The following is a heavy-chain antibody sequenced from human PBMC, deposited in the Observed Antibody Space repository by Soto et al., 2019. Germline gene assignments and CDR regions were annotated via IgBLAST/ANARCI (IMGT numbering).Heavy chain of an antibody. CDR1: GYTFSNYY. D-gene: IGHD3-10*01. CDR2: INPNSGGT. CDR3: ARVLLPKPFDY. V-gene: IGHV1-2*02. J-gene: IGHJ4*02. Sequence: ASVKVSCKASGYTFSNYYMHWVRQAPGQGLEWMGRINPNSGGTNYAQRFQGRITMTRDMSISTAYMELSRLTSDDTAVYYCARVLLPKPFDYWGQGTLVTVPQ.